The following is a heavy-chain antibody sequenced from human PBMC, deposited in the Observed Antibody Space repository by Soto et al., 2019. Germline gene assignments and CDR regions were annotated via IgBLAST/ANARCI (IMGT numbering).Heavy chain of an antibody. J-gene: IGHJ4*02. V-gene: IGHV4-59*11. D-gene: IGHD6-13*01. CDR2: IYYRGST. CDR3: ARAESSSWYSINYFDY. Sequence: SETLSLTCTASGGSISSHYLNWIRQPPGKGLEWIGYIYYRGSTNYNPSLESRVTISVDTSKNQFSLKLSSVTAADTAVYYCARAESSSWYSINYFDYWGQGTLVTVS. CDR1: GGSISSHY.